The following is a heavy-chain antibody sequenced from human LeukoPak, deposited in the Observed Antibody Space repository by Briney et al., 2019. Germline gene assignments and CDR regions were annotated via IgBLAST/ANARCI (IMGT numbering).Heavy chain of an antibody. D-gene: IGHD1-26*01. CDR3: TSDKGSVGATEGGY. J-gene: IGHJ4*02. CDR2: IRSKVYGGTP. CDR1: GFTFGDYA. Sequence: SGGSLRLSYTASGFTFGDYAMTWVRQAPGKGLEWVGFIRSKVYGGTPEYAASVKGRFTISRDDSKGIAYLQMNSLKTEDTAVYYCTSDKGSVGATEGGYWGQGTLVTVSS. V-gene: IGHV3-49*04.